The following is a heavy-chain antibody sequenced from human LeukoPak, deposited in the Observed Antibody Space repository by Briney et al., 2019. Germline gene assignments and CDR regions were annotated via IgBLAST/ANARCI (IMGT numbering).Heavy chain of an antibody. J-gene: IGHJ6*02. CDR3: ARETVVVVAATSGMDV. V-gene: IGHV4-39*07. D-gene: IGHD2-15*01. Sequence: SETLSLTCTVSGGSISSSSYYWGWIRQPPGKGLEWIGSIYYSGSTYYNPSLKSRVTISVDTSKNQFSLKLSSVTAADTAVYYCARETVVVVAATSGMDVWGQGTTVTVSS. CDR1: GGSISSSSYY. CDR2: IYYSGST.